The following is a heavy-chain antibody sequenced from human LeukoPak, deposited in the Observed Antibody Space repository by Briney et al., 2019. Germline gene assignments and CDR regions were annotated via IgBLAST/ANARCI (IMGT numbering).Heavy chain of an antibody. J-gene: IGHJ4*02. CDR1: GGSVSSGNYY. V-gene: IGHV4-61*01. CDR2: IYYAGST. CDR3: ARGTAAAGTGHDY. D-gene: IGHD6-13*01. Sequence: SETLSLTCTVSGGSVSSGNYYWSWIRQPPGKGLEWIGYIYYAGSTNYNPSLKSRVTISVDTSKNQFSLKLSSVTAADTAVYYCARGTAAAGTGHDYWGQGTLVTVSS.